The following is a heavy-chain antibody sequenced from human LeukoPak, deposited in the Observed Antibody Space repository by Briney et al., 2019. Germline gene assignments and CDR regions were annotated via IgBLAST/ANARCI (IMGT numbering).Heavy chain of an antibody. Sequence: SQTLSLTCAVSGGSISSGGYSWSRIRQPPGKGLEWIGYIYHSGSTYYNPSLKSRVTISVDRSKNQFSLKLSSVTAADTAVYYCARGGGIRNPFDYWGQGTLVTVSS. CDR3: ARGGGIRNPFDY. D-gene: IGHD3-10*01. J-gene: IGHJ4*02. V-gene: IGHV4-30-2*01. CDR1: GGSISSGGYS. CDR2: IYHSGST.